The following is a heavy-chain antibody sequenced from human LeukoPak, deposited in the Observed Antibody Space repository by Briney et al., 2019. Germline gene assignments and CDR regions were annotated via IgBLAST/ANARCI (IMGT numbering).Heavy chain of an antibody. Sequence: ASVRVSCKTSGYTFPDYDITWVRHAPGQGLEWMGWISAYNGNTNYAQKLQGRVTMTTDTSTSTAYMELRSLRSDDTAVYYCARDNVPQTLDGVVIIKYAFDIWGQGTMVTVSS. CDR1: GYTFPDYD. CDR3: ARDNVPQTLDGVVIIKYAFDI. J-gene: IGHJ3*02. D-gene: IGHD3-3*01. CDR2: ISAYNGNT. V-gene: IGHV1-18*01.